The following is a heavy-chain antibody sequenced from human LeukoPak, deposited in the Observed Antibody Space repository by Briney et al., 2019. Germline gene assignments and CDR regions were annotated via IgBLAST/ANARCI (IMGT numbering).Heavy chain of an antibody. V-gene: IGHV3-66*02. CDR1: GFTVSSNY. D-gene: IGHD6-6*01. J-gene: IGHJ6*03. CDR2: IYSGGST. CDR3: ARARGSSSSIFYYYYYMDV. Sequence: GXLRLSRAASGFTVSSNYMSWVRQAPGKGLEWVSVIYSGGSTYYADSVKGRFTISRDNSKNTLYLQMNSLRAEDTAVYYCARARGSSSSIFYYYYYMDVWGKGTTVTVSS.